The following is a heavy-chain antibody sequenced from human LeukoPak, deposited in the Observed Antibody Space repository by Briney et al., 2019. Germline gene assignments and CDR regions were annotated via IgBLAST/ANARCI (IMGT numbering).Heavy chain of an antibody. CDR3: VKLDFTYYYDSSGYLFDY. Sequence: HPGGSLRLSCAASGFTFSSYAMSWVRQAPGKGLEWVSAISGSGGSTYYADSVKGRFTISRDNSKNTLYLQMNSLRAEDTAVYYCVKLDFTYYYDSSGYLFDYWGQGTLVTVSS. V-gene: IGHV3-23*01. D-gene: IGHD3-22*01. CDR2: ISGSGGST. CDR1: GFTFSSYA. J-gene: IGHJ4*02.